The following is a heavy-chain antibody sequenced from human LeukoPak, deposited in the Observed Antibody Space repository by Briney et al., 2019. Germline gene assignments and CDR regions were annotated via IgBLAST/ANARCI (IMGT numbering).Heavy chain of an antibody. CDR3: AREQWELPRGTYYFDY. CDR2: ISSSSSYT. Sequence: GGSLRLSCAASGFTFSDYYMSWIRQAPGKGLEWVSYISSSSSYTNYADSVKGRFTISRDNAKNSLYLQMNSLRAEDTAVYYCAREQWELPRGTYYFDYWGQGTLVTVSS. V-gene: IGHV3-11*05. CDR1: GFTFSDYY. J-gene: IGHJ4*02. D-gene: IGHD1-26*01.